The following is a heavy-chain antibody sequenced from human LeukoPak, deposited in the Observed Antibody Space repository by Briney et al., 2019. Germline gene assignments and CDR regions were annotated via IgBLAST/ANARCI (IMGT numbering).Heavy chain of an antibody. Sequence: GGSLRLSRAASGFTFSSYWMSWVRQAPGKGLEWVANIKQDGSEKYYVDSVKGRFTISRDNAKNSLYLQMNSLRAEDTAVYYCAREARGYSGYDIDYWGQGTLVTVSS. CDR3: AREARGYSGYDIDY. CDR2: IKQDGSEK. J-gene: IGHJ4*02. CDR1: GFTFSSYW. D-gene: IGHD5-12*01. V-gene: IGHV3-7*01.